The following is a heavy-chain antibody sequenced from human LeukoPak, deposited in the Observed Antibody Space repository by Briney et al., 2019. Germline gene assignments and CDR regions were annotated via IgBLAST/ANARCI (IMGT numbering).Heavy chain of an antibody. D-gene: IGHD3-22*01. CDR3: ASLYDSSGYYGGDFDY. CDR2: ISSSSSYI. J-gene: IGHJ4*02. Sequence: PGGSLRLSCAASGFTFSSYSVNWVRQAPGKGLEWVSSISSSSSYIYYADSVKGRFTISRDNAKNSLYLQMNSLRAEDTAVYYCASLYDSSGYYGGDFDYWGQGTLVTVSS. V-gene: IGHV3-21*01. CDR1: GFTFSSYS.